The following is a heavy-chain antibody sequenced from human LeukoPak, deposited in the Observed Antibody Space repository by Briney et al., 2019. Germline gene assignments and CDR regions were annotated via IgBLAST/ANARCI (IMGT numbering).Heavy chain of an antibody. CDR2: IYYSGST. D-gene: IGHD1-1*01. V-gene: IGHV4-59*01. CDR1: GGSISSYY. Sequence: SETLSLTCTVSGGSISSYYWSWIRQPPGKGLEWIGYIYYSGSTNYNPSLKSRVTISVDTSKNQFSLKLSSVTAADTAVCYCARGQQPFDPWGQGTLVTVSS. CDR3: ARGQQPFDP. J-gene: IGHJ5*02.